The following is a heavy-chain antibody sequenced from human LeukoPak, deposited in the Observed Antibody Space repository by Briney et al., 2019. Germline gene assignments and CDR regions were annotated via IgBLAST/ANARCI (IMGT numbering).Heavy chain of an antibody. V-gene: IGHV3-74*01. D-gene: IGHD5-24*01. CDR3: VIDAWMATTPLDY. CDR1: GFTFSSYW. J-gene: IGHJ4*02. Sequence: PGGSLRLSCAASGFTFSSYWMHWVRQAPGKGLVWVSRVSSDGSSTTYADSVKGRFTGSRDNTKNTLYLQMNGLRAEDTAVYYCVIDAWMATTPLDYWGQGPLVTVS. CDR2: VSSDGSST.